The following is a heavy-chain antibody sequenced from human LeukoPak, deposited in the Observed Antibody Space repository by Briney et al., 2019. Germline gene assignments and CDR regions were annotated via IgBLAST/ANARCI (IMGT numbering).Heavy chain of an antibody. Sequence: PSEILSLTCTVSSDSISSSTPYWGWIRQPPGKGLEYIGSIFYSGATYYNPSLKSRVTLSVDMSKNQFSLKLSSVTAADTAVYYCARLDKRVRNTFDIWGQGTMVTVSS. CDR3: ARLDKRVRNTFDI. CDR1: SDSISSSTPY. V-gene: IGHV4-39*01. CDR2: IFYSGAT. J-gene: IGHJ3*02. D-gene: IGHD3-9*01.